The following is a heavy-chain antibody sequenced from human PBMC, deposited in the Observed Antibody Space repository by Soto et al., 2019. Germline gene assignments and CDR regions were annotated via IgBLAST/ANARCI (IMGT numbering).Heavy chain of an antibody. J-gene: IGHJ4*02. CDR2: FDPEDGET. Sequence: WASVKVSCKVSGYTLTELSMHWVRQAPGKGLEWMGGFDPEDGETIYAQKFQGRVTMTEDTSTDTAYMELSSLRSEDTAVYYCATDLSQLERQTDFDYWGQGTLVTVSS. CDR3: ATDLSQLERQTDFDY. CDR1: GYTLTELS. V-gene: IGHV1-24*01. D-gene: IGHD3-3*01.